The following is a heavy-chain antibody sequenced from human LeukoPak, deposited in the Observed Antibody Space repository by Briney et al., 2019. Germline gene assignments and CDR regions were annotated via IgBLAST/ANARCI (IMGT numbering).Heavy chain of an antibody. D-gene: IGHD2-2*01. CDR1: GFSFSNYD. V-gene: IGHV1-8*01. CDR3: ARVARPPYKLCGSVTCYGEDAFDF. Sequence: ASVKVSCKASGFSFSNYDINWVRQAPGQGLEWVGETNPHSERTGYAEKFRDRVTMTRDTSTSTAYMELSSLTSEDTAVYYCARVARPPYKLCGSVTCYGEDAFDFWGQGTMVTVSS. CDR2: TNPHSERT. J-gene: IGHJ3*01.